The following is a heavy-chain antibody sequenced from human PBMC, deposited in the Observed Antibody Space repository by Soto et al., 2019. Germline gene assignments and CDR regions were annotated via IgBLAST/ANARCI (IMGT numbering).Heavy chain of an antibody. Sequence: QVQLVQSGAEVKKPGSSVKVSCKASGGTFNSYTFSWVRQAPGQGLEWMGRIIPFLGTTNYAPNFQGRVTITADADDSTSTAYMEVSSLTSEDTAVYYCVWDPDVWGQGTTVTVSS. CDR2: IIPFLGTT. V-gene: IGHV1-69*18. J-gene: IGHJ6*02. D-gene: IGHD1-26*01. CDR1: GGTFNSYT. CDR3: VWDPDV.